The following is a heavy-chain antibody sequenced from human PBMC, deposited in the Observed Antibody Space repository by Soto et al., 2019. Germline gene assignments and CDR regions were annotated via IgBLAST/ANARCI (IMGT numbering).Heavy chain of an antibody. J-gene: IGHJ4*02. D-gene: IGHD4-17*01. CDR1: GYTFTDYD. Sequence: QVRVVQSGAEVKKPGASVKVSCKTSGYTFTDYDINWVRQAPGQGLEWMGWVSPDHGNAGYARQFQGRIIMTSYTSINTVFIELTNLRPEETVVYYCAVTTGYWGQGTKVSVSS. V-gene: IGHV1-8*01. CDR2: VSPDHGNA. CDR3: AVTTGY.